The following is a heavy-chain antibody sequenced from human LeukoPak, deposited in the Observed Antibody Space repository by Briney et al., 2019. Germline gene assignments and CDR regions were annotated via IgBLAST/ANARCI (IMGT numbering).Heavy chain of an antibody. D-gene: IGHD2-2*01. Sequence: GRSLRLSCAASGFTFDAYAMHWVRQAPGKGLEWVSGISWNSGSIGYADSVKGRFTISRDNAKNSLYLQMNSLRAEDTALYYCAKDGDCSSTSCRKVPYYYGMDVWGQGTTVTVSS. CDR1: GFTFDAYA. CDR2: ISWNSGSI. CDR3: AKDGDCSSTSCRKVPYYYGMDV. J-gene: IGHJ6*02. V-gene: IGHV3-9*01.